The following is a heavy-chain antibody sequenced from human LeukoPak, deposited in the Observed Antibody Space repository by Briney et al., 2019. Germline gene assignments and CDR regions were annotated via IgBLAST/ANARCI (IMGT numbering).Heavy chain of an antibody. CDR1: GYTLTELS. CDR3: TTDPRELTTAIY. J-gene: IGHJ4*02. D-gene: IGHD4-17*01. V-gene: IGHV1-24*01. CDR2: FDLEDGET. Sequence: ASVKVSCKVSGYTLTELSMHWVRQAPGKGLEWMGGFDLEDGETIYAQKFQGRVTMTEDTSTDTAYMELSSLRSEDTAVYYCTTDPRELTTAIYWGQGTLVTVSS.